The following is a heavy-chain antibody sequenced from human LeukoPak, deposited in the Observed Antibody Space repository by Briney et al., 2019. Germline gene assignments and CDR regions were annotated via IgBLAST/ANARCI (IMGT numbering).Heavy chain of an antibody. CDR3: TRVGYIDEGIDY. CDR2: IKQDGSKK. CDR1: GFTFSSYA. Sequence: PGGSLRLSCAASGFTFSSYAMSWVRQAPGKGLEWVANIKQDGSKKSYVDSVKGPFTISRDNAKNSLYLQMNSLRAEDTAIYYCTRVGYIDEGIDYWGQGTLVTVSS. V-gene: IGHV3-7*04. D-gene: IGHD5-24*01. J-gene: IGHJ4*02.